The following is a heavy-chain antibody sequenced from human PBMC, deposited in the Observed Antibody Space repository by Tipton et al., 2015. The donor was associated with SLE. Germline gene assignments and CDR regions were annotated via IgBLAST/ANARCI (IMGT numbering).Heavy chain of an antibody. J-gene: IGHJ3*02. V-gene: IGHV4-39*01. CDR1: GGSISSSSYY. CDR2: IYYSGST. D-gene: IGHD1-1*01. Sequence: LRLSCTVSGGSISSSSYYWGWIRQPPGKGLEWIGSIYYSGSTYYNPSLKSRVTISVDTSKNQFSLKLSSVTAADTAVYYCARLPLYGWNDGGAFDIWGQGTMVTVSS. CDR3: ARLPLYGWNDGGAFDI.